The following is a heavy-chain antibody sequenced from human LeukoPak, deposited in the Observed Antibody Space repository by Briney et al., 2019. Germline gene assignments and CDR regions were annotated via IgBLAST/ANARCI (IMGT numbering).Heavy chain of an antibody. J-gene: IGHJ4*02. CDR3: ARDGLDCTSTNCYFDH. Sequence: PGGSLRLSCTASGFTFSTYSMNWVRQAPGKGLEWVSFISSGSTDIYYTDSVKGRFSVSRDNAKNSLYLQMNSLRAEDTAVYYCARDGLDCTSTNCYFDHWGQGTLVTVSS. CDR1: GFTFSTYS. D-gene: IGHD2-2*01. V-gene: IGHV3-21*01. CDR2: ISSGSTDI.